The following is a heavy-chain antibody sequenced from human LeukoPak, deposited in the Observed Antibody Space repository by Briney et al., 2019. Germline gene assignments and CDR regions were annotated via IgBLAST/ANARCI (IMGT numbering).Heavy chain of an antibody. CDR1: GGMFSTYA. CDR3: TIGPFCGVDCYAVDY. Sequence: SVEVSCKASGGMFSTYAISWVRQAPGQGPEWMGGIIPISTTANYAQKFQGRVTITSDEFTRTAYMEVYSLKCEDTAVYYCTIGPFCGVDCYAVDYWGQGTLVTVSS. J-gene: IGHJ4*02. D-gene: IGHD2-21*02. V-gene: IGHV1-69*01. CDR2: IIPISTTA.